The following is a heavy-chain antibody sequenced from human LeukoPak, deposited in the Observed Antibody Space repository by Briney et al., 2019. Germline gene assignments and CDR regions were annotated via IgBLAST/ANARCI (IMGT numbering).Heavy chain of an antibody. CDR1: GGSISSGGYY. V-gene: IGHV4-30-2*01. D-gene: IGHD6-13*01. Sequence: PSQTLSLTCTVSGGSISSGGYYWSWIRQPPGKGLEWIGYIYHSGSTYYNPSLKSRVTISVDRSKNQFSLKLSSVTAADTAVYYCAREQQQLIDYWGQGTLVTVSS. CDR3: AREQQQLIDY. J-gene: IGHJ4*02. CDR2: IYHSGST.